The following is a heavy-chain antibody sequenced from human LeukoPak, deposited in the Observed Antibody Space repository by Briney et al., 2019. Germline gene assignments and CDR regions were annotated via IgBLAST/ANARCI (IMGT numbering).Heavy chain of an antibody. J-gene: IGHJ4*02. CDR2: ISGDGGTT. Sequence: PGGSLRLSCAASGFSFRSNAMSWVRQAPGKGLEWVSTISGDGGTTHYADPVKGRFTISRDNSKNTLYLQMNSLSAEDTAVYYCAKASDNSGYNPLDYWGQGTLVAVSS. CDR3: AKASDNSGYNPLDY. D-gene: IGHD3-22*01. CDR1: GFSFRSNA. V-gene: IGHV3-23*01.